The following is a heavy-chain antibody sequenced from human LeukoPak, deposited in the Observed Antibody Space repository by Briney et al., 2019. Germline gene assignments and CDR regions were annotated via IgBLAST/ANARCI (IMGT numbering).Heavy chain of an antibody. D-gene: IGHD3-3*01. V-gene: IGHV3-23*01. Sequence: GGSLRLSCAASGFTFSNNVMSWVRQAPGKGLEWVSAISGSGDSTYYADSVKGRFTISRDNSKNTLYLQMNSLRAEDTAIYYCAKLSPTTLYDSRGWFDPWGQGTLDSVSS. J-gene: IGHJ5*02. CDR1: GFTFSNNV. CDR2: ISGSGDST. CDR3: AKLSPTTLYDSRGWFDP.